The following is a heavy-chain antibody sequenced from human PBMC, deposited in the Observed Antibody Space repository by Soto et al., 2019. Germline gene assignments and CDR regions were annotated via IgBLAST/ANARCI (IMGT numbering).Heavy chain of an antibody. CDR2: INHSGST. J-gene: IGHJ5*02. Sequence: SETLSLTCAVYGGSFSGYYWSWIRQPPGKGLEWIGEINHSGSTNYNPSLKSRVTISVDTSKNQFSLKLSSVTAADTAVYYCARRSRSWYRRWFDPWGQGTLVTVS. CDR1: GGSFSGYY. V-gene: IGHV4-34*01. CDR3: ARRSRSWYRRWFDP. D-gene: IGHD6-13*01.